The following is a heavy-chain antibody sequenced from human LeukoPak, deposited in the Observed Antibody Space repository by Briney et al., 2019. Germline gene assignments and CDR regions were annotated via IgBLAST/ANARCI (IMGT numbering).Heavy chain of an antibody. D-gene: IGHD5-24*01. CDR3: ARVGGRWLQLAYFDY. V-gene: IGHV1-46*01. CDR2: INPSGGST. J-gene: IGHJ4*02. CDR1: GYTFTSYY. Sequence: ASVKVSCKASGYTFTSYYMHWVRQAPGQGLEWMGIINPSGGSTSYAQKFQGRVTMTRDTPTSTVYMELSSLRSEDTAVYYCARVGGRWLQLAYFDYWGQGTLVTVSS.